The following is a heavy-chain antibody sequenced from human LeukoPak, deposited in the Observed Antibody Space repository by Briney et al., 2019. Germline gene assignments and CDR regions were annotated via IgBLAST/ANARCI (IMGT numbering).Heavy chain of an antibody. Sequence: GGSLRLSCAASGFTFSNYAMSWVRQAPGKGLEWVSAIDSGGGTYYADSVKGRFTISRDNAKNSLYLQMNRLRVDDTAVYFCARGDGSSWHEASNWFDPWGQGTLVTVSS. V-gene: IGHV3-23*01. CDR2: IDSGGGT. CDR3: ARGDGSSWHEASNWFDP. D-gene: IGHD6-13*01. J-gene: IGHJ5*02. CDR1: GFTFSNYA.